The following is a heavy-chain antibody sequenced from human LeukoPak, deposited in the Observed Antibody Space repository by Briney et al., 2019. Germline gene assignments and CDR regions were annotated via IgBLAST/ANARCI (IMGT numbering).Heavy chain of an antibody. Sequence: GGSLRLSCEDSGFTFSSSWMIWVRQAPGKGLEWLASIKEDGSEKYYVDSVKGRFTVSRDNARSSLYLQMNSLRVEDTAVYYCARDSGRFRLDYWGLGVLVTVSS. CDR2: IKEDGSEK. CDR1: GFTFSSSW. V-gene: IGHV3-7*01. J-gene: IGHJ4*02. D-gene: IGHD6-19*01. CDR3: ARDSGRFRLDY.